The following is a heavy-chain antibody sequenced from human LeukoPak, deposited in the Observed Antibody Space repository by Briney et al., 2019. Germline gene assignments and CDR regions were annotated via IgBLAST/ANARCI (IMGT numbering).Heavy chain of an antibody. CDR3: ARERASNNYYNWFDP. J-gene: IGHJ5*02. CDR2: INHSGST. D-gene: IGHD1-1*01. CDR1: GDSFSDYY. V-gene: IGHV4-34*01. Sequence: SETLSLTCAVYGDSFSDYYWSWIRQPPGKALEWIGEINHSGSTNYNPSLKSRVTISVDTSVRQFFLRLSPVTAADTAVYYCARERASNNYYNWFDPWGQGTQVTVS.